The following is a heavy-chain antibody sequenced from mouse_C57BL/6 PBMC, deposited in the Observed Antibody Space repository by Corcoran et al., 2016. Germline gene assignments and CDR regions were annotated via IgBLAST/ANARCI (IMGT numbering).Heavy chain of an antibody. CDR1: GFSFSAYA. CDR3: AKDTRGDFLRFGMDV. J-gene: IGHJ1*01. V-gene: IGHV5-9-4*01. CDR2: IKGRGDYT. Sequence: EVQLLESGGGLVQPGGSLRLSCAASGFSFSAYAMSWVRQAPGKGLEWVSGIKGRGDYTYYADSVKGRFSISRDNSKNTLHLHMNSLRVEDTAIYHCAKDTRGDFLRFGMDVWGRGTTVTVSS. D-gene: IGHD2-10*02.